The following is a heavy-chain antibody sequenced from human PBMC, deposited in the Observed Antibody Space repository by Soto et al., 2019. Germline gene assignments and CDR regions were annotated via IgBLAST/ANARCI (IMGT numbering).Heavy chain of an antibody. CDR3: AGDVTAAGYYYYYGMDV. D-gene: IGHD6-13*01. Sequence: QVQLVQSGAEVKKPGSSVKVSCKASGGTFSSYAISWVRQAPGQGLEWMGGIIPIFGTANYAQKFQGRVTIPADESTSTAYMELSSLRSKDTAVYYCAGDVTAAGYYYYYGMDVWGQGTTVTVSS. V-gene: IGHV1-69*01. CDR1: GGTFSSYA. J-gene: IGHJ6*02. CDR2: IIPIFGTA.